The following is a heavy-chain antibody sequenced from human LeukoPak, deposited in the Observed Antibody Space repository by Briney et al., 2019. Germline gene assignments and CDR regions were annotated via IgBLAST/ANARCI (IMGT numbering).Heavy chain of an antibody. Sequence: ASVKVSCKASGYTFTGYYMHWVRQAPGQGLEWMGWINPNSGGTNYAQKFQGWVTMTRDTSISTAYMELSRLRSDDTAMYYCAREWGYDSSGYYYYYGMDVWGQGTTVTVSS. CDR2: INPNSGGT. CDR3: AREWGYDSSGYYYYYGMDV. CDR1: GYTFTGYY. D-gene: IGHD3-22*01. V-gene: IGHV1-2*04. J-gene: IGHJ6*02.